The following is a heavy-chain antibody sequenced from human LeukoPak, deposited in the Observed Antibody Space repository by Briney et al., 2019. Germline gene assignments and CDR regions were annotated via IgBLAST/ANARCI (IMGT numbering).Heavy chain of an antibody. CDR2: ISGSGGST. V-gene: IGHV3-23*01. J-gene: IGHJ4*02. CDR1: GFTFSSYA. D-gene: IGHD2-2*01. Sequence: GGSLRLSCAASGFTFSSYAMSGVRQAPGKGLEWVSAISGSGGSTYYADSVKGRFTISRDNSKNTLYLQMNSLRAEDTAVYYCAKGNGGYHCSSTSCYLDYWGQGTLVTVSS. CDR3: AKGNGGYHCSSTSCYLDY.